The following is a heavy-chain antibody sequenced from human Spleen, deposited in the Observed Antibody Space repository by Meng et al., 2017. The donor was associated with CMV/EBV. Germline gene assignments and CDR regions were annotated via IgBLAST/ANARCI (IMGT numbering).Heavy chain of an antibody. V-gene: IGHV4-34*01. CDR2: INHSGSN. J-gene: IGHJ6*02. CDR1: GYVSGYY. D-gene: IGHD1-26*01. Sequence: GYVSGYYWSWIRQPPGKGLEWIGEINHSGSNNYNPSLKSRVTISVDTSKNQFSLKLSSVTAADTAVYYCAILVGAPPRGYYYGMDVWGQGTTVTVSS. CDR3: AILVGAPPRGYYYGMDV.